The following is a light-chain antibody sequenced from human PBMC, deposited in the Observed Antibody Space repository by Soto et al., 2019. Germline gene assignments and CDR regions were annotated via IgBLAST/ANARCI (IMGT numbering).Light chain of an antibody. CDR1: QNIRSR. CDR2: DVS. CDR3: QQYDSFSVT. J-gene: IGKJ1*01. V-gene: IGKV1-5*01. Sequence: DIQMTQSPSTLPASVGDRVTITCRASQNIRSRLAWFQQKPGKAPKLLIYDVSALKRGVPPRFSGSGSGTEFTLTISSLQPEDFATYYCQQYDSFSVTFGQGTKVDIK.